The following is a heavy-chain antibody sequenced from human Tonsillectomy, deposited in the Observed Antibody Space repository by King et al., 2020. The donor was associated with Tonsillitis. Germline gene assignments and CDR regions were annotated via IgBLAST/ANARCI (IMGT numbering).Heavy chain of an antibody. CDR3: AREAVPNGWSFFDY. J-gene: IGHJ4*02. D-gene: IGHD6-19*01. Sequence: QLVQSGAEVKKPGASVKVSCKASGYTFTTYGISWVRQAPGQGLEWMGWISAYNGYTNYSQKLQGRVTMTTDTSTSTAYMELRSLRSDDTAIYYCAREAVPNGWSFFDYWGQGTLVTVSS. CDR2: ISAYNGYT. CDR1: GYTFTTYG. V-gene: IGHV1-18*01.